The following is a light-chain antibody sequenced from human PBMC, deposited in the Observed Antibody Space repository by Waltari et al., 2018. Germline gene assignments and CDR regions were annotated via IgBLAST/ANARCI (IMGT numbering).Light chain of an antibody. CDR2: LTS. Sequence: DIQMTQSPSSLSASVGDRITITCRASQSILTYLNWYQHKPGKAPDLLIYLTSILQSGVPSRFSGSGSGTDFTLTISSLQPEDFATYYCQQSYSTPRTFGQGTKVEFK. CDR1: QSILTY. CDR3: QQSYSTPRT. V-gene: IGKV1-39*01. J-gene: IGKJ1*01.